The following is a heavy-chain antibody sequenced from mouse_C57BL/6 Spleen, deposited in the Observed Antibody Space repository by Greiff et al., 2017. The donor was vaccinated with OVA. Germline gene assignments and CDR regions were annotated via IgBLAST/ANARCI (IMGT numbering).Heavy chain of an antibody. CDR2: IWTGGGT. Sequence: VMLVESGPGLVAPSQSLSITCTVSGFSLTSYAISWVRQPPGKGLEWLGVIWTGGGTNYNSALKSRLSISKDNSKSQVFLKMNSLQTDDTARYYCARTTVVDYYAMDYWGQGTSVTVSS. J-gene: IGHJ4*01. CDR1: GFSLTSYA. V-gene: IGHV2-9-1*01. CDR3: ARTTVVDYYAMDY. D-gene: IGHD1-1*01.